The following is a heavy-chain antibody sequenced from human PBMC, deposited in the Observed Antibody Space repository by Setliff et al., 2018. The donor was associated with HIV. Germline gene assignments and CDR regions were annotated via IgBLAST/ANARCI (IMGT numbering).Heavy chain of an antibody. CDR3: ARSGSANWYVDY. CDR2: IYLGDSDT. CDR1: GYSFNGYW. D-gene: IGHD2-15*01. V-gene: IGHV5-51*01. J-gene: IGHJ4*02. Sequence: GESLKISCGGFGYSFNGYWIAWVRQMPGDGLEWMGAIYLGDSDTRYNPSFQGQVTILAAKSINTAFLQWSSLKASDTAMYYCARSGSANWYVDYRGQGTSVTVS.